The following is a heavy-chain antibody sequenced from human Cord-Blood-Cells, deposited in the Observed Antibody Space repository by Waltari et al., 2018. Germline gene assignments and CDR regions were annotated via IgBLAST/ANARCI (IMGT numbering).Heavy chain of an antibody. D-gene: IGHD6-6*01. CDR2: IYYSGST. CDR3: ARSRLGAARPRAFDI. J-gene: IGHJ3*02. Sequence: QVQLQESGPGLVKPSETLSLTCPVSGGSISSYSLSWIRQPPGKGLEWIGYIYYSGSTNYNPSLKSRVTISVDTSKNQFSLKLSSVTAADTAVYYCARSRLGAARPRAFDIWGQGTMVTVSS. V-gene: IGHV4-59*01. CDR1: GGSISSYS.